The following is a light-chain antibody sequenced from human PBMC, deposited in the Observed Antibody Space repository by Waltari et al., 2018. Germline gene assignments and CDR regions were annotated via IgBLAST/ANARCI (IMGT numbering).Light chain of an antibody. V-gene: IGLV3-1*01. CDR2: QVS. J-gene: IGLJ2*01. Sequence: WYQQKPGQSPWLVSYQVSKRPSGIPGRFSGSNSGNTATLTISGTQAMDEADYYCQAWDSSTHVVFGGGTKLTVL. CDR3: QAWDSSTHVV.